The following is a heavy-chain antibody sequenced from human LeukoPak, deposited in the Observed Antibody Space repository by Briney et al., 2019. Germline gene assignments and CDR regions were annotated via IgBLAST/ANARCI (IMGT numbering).Heavy chain of an antibody. CDR2: IRSDGGNK. V-gene: IGHV3-30*02. J-gene: IGHJ4*02. Sequence: GGSLRLSCAASGFTFSSYGMHWVRQAPGKGLEWVAFIRSDGGNKYYADSVKGRFTISRDKSKNTLYLQMNSLTTEDTAIYFCAKDLGDPNYDILTGPFDYWGQGTLVTVSS. D-gene: IGHD3-9*01. CDR1: GFTFSSYG. CDR3: AKDLGDPNYDILTGPFDY.